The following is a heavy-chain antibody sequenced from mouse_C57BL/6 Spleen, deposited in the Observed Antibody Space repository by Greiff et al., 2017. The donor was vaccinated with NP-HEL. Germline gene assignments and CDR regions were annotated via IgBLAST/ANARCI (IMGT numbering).Heavy chain of an antibody. J-gene: IGHJ1*03. CDR1: GYTFTSYW. CDR2: IDPSDSET. V-gene: IGHV1-52*01. Sequence: QVQLKQPGAELVRPGSSVKLSCKASGYTFTSYWMHWVKQRPIQGLEWIGNIDPSDSETHYNQKFKDKATLTVDKSSSTAYMQLSSLTSEDSAVYYCAPLTTVVATRYFDVWGTGTTVTVSS. D-gene: IGHD1-1*01. CDR3: APLTTVVATRYFDV.